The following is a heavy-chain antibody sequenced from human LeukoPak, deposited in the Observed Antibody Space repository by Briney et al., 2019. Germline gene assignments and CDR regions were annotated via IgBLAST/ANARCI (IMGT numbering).Heavy chain of an antibody. Sequence: ASVKVSCKASGYTFTGYYMHWVRQAPGQGLEWMGWINPNSGGTNYAQKFQGRVTMTRDTSISTAYMELSRLRSDDTALYYCARGPYYDILTGYNPFDYWGQGTLVTVSS. CDR2: INPNSGGT. V-gene: IGHV1-2*02. J-gene: IGHJ4*02. D-gene: IGHD3-9*01. CDR3: ARGPYYDILTGYNPFDY. CDR1: GYTFTGYY.